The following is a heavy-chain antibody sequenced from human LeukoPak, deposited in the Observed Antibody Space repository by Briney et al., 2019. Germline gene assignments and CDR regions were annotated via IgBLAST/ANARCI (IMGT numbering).Heavy chain of an antibody. CDR2: ISGSGGSI. Sequence: GGSLRLSCAASGFTFSSYAMSWVRQAPGKGLVWVSSISGSGGSIYYADSVKGRFTISRDNSKSTLYLQMNSLRAEDTAIYYCAKEAVAAAGPFDYWGQGTLVTVSS. D-gene: IGHD6-13*01. J-gene: IGHJ4*02. V-gene: IGHV3-23*01. CDR1: GFTFSSYA. CDR3: AKEAVAAAGPFDY.